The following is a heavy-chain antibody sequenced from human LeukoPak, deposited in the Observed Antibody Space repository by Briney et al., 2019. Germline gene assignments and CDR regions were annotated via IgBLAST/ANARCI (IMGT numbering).Heavy chain of an antibody. D-gene: IGHD2-15*01. J-gene: IGHJ4*02. CDR1: GYTFISYG. CDR2: ISVNNGNT. CDR3: ARYRCSGGICYFDY. Sequence: ASVKVSCKAPGYTFISYGIGWVRQAPGQGLEWMGWISVNNGNTYYADKLQGRVTMTTDTSTSTAYMELRSLRSDDTAVYYCARYRCSGGICYFDYWGQGTLVTISS. V-gene: IGHV1-18*01.